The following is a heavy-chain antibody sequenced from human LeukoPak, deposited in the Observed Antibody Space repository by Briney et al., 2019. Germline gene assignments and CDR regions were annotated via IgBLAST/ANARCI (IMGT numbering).Heavy chain of an antibody. J-gene: IGHJ2*01. CDR3: ARNPLRVVMAWYFDL. Sequence: SETLSLTCTVSGGSVSSYYWSWIRQPPGKGLEWIGSIYYSGSTYYNPSLKSRVTISVDTSKNQFSLKLSSVTAADTAVYYCARNPLRVVMAWYFDLWGRGTLVTVSS. D-gene: IGHD3-22*01. CDR2: IYYSGST. CDR1: GGSVSSYY. V-gene: IGHV4-39*07.